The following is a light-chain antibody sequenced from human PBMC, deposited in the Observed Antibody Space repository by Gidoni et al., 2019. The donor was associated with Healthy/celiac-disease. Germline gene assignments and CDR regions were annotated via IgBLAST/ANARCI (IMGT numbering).Light chain of an antibody. V-gene: IGKV3-11*01. CDR1: QSVSSH. CDR3: QQRSNWPRT. Sequence: IVLTQSPATLSLSPGERATLSCRASQSVSSHLAWYQQKPGQAPRLLIYDASNRATGIPARFSGSGSGTDFTLTISSLGPEDFAVYYCQQRSNWPRTFGGGTKVEIK. J-gene: IGKJ4*01. CDR2: DAS.